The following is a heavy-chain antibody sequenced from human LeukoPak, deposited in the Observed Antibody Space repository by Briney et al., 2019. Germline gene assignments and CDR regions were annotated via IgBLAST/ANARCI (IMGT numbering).Heavy chain of an antibody. Sequence: PGGSLRLSCATSGFTFNNYGMNWVRQAPGKGLEWVSAISGSGGSTYYADSVKGRFTISRDNSKNTLYLQMNSLRAEDTAVYYCAKLAGYYDSSGYLFDYWGQGTLVTVSS. CDR2: ISGSGGST. CDR3: AKLAGYYDSSGYLFDY. J-gene: IGHJ4*02. V-gene: IGHV3-23*01. D-gene: IGHD3-22*01. CDR1: GFTFNNYG.